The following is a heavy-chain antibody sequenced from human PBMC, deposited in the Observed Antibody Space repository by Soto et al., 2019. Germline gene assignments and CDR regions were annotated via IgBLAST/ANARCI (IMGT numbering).Heavy chain of an antibody. CDR3: AKSSGGITIFGVVPYYYGMDV. Sequence: PGGSLRLSCAASGFTFSSYAMSWVRQAPGKGLEWVSAISGSGGSTYYADSVKGRFTISRDNSKNTLYLQMNSLRAEDTAVYYCAKSSGGITIFGVVPYYYGMDVWGQGTTVTGLL. V-gene: IGHV3-23*01. CDR2: ISGSGGST. D-gene: IGHD3-3*01. J-gene: IGHJ6*02. CDR1: GFTFSSYA.